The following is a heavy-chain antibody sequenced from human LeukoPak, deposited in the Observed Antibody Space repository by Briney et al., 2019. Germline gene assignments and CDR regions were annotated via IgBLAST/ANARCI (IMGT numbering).Heavy chain of an antibody. Sequence: SDTLSLTCAVSGYSISSSNWWGWIRQPPGKGLEWIGYIYYSGSTYYNPSLKSRVTISVDTSKNQFSLKLSSVTAADTAVYYCARSGITIFGVVIPFDYWGQGTLVTVSS. CDR3: ARSGITIFGVVIPFDY. CDR1: GYSISSSNW. CDR2: IYYSGST. D-gene: IGHD3-3*01. V-gene: IGHV4-28*01. J-gene: IGHJ4*02.